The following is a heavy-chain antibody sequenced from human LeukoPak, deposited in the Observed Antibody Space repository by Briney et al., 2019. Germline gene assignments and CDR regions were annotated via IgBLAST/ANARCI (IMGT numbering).Heavy chain of an antibody. D-gene: IGHD6-19*01. CDR1: GYTFTSYG. J-gene: IGHJ4*02. V-gene: IGHV1-18*04. CDR3: ARDQRGRYSSGWYRY. Sequence: ASVKVSCKASGYTFTSYGISWVRQAPGQGLEWMGWISAHNGNTNYAQKLQGRVTMTTDTSTSTAYMELRSLRSDDTAVYYCARDQRGRYSSGWYRYWGQGTMVTVSS. CDR2: ISAHNGNT.